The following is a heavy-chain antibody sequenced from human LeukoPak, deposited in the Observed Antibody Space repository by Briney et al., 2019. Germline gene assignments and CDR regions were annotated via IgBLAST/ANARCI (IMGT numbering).Heavy chain of an antibody. CDR1: GFTFSSYS. D-gene: IGHD1-26*01. J-gene: IGHJ3*02. CDR2: ISSSSSYI. Sequence: TAGGSLRLSCAASGFTFSSYSMNWVRQAPGKGLEWVSSISSSSSYIYYADSVKGRFTISRDNAKNSLYLQMNSLRAEDTAVYYCARGPLGGRSWAFDIWGQGTMVTVSS. CDR3: ARGPLGGRSWAFDI. V-gene: IGHV3-21*01.